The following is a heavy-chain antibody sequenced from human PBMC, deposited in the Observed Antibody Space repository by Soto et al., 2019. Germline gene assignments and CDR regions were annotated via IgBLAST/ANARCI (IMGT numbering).Heavy chain of an antibody. CDR2: IYYSGST. V-gene: IGHV4-39*01. J-gene: IGHJ6*02. D-gene: IGHD6-13*01. Sequence: SETLSLTCTVSGGSISSYYWSWIRQPPGKGLEWIGSIYYSGSTYYNPSLKSRVTISVDTSKNQFSLKLSPVTAADTAVYYCARLHSSSWYPVGYYYGMDVWGQGTTVTVSS. CDR3: ARLHSSSWYPVGYYYGMDV. CDR1: GGSISSYY.